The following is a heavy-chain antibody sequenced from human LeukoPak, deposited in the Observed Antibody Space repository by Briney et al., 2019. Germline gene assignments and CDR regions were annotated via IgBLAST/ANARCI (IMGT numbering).Heavy chain of an antibody. CDR3: ARDGRDGYNGGEFDN. CDR2: IYHSGST. CDR1: GYSISSGYY. V-gene: IGHV4-38-2*02. J-gene: IGHJ4*02. Sequence: SETLSLTCTVSGYSISSGYYWGWIRQPPGKGLEWIGSIYHSGSTYYNPSLKSRVTISVDTSKNQFSLKLSSVTAADTAVYYCARDGRDGYNGGEFDNWGQGTLVTVSS. D-gene: IGHD5-24*01.